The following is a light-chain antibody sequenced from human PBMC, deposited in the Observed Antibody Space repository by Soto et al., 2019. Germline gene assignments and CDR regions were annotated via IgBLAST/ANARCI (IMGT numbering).Light chain of an antibody. CDR2: AAS. J-gene: IGKJ4*01. V-gene: IGKV1-39*01. CDR3: QQSYSTPPLT. CDR1: QSISSY. Sequence: DIQMTQSPSSLSASVGDRVTITCRASQSISSYLNWYQQKPGKAPTLLIYAASSLQSGVPSRFSGSGSGTDFTLNISSLQPEDLATYYRQQSYSTPPLTFGGGTKVDIK.